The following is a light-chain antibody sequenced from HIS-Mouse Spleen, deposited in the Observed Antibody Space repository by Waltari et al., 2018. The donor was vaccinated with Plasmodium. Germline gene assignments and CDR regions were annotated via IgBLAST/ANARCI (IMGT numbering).Light chain of an antibody. CDR2: KDS. J-gene: IGLJ3*02. CDR3: QSADSSGTPNWV. CDR1: ALPKQY. Sequence: SYELTQPPSVSVSPGQTARITCSGDALPKQYAYWYQQKQGQAPVLVIYKDSERPSGIPERFSGSSSGKTVTLTISGVQAEDEADYYCQSADSSGTPNWVFGGGTKLTVL. V-gene: IGLV3-25*03.